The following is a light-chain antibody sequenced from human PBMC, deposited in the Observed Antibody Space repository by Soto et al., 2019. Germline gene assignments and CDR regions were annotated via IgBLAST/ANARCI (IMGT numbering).Light chain of an antibody. J-gene: IGKJ1*01. CDR3: QQSSSSPWT. Sequence: EIQMTQSPSSLSASVGDRVTITCRASQSISSYLNWYQQKPGKAPQLLIYTASSMESGVPSRFSGSGSGTDFTLTISSLQTEDFATYYCQQSSSSPWTFGQGTKVEIK. CDR2: TAS. CDR1: QSISSY. V-gene: IGKV1-39*01.